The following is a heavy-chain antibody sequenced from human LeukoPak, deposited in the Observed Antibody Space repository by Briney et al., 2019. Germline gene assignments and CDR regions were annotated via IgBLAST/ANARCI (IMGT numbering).Heavy chain of an antibody. CDR3: AGAPYNSGSRIWFDP. CDR2: ISHRGDDT. J-gene: IGHJ5*02. Sequence: PGGSLRLSCAASGFTFNDHSMSWVRQAPGKGLEWVSSISHRGDDTYYADSVNGRLIVSRQNSKNKTWLQTKRLAIEDTAVYHGAGAPYNSGSRIWFDPWGQGTLVTVSS. CDR1: GFTFNDHS. D-gene: IGHD3-10*01. V-gene: IGHV3-23*01.